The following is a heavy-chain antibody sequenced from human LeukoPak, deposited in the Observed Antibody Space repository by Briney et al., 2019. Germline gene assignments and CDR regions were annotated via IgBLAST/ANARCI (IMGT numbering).Heavy chain of an antibody. CDR3: ARDLHDSSGYYYEWGDY. J-gene: IGHJ4*02. CDR2: ISRNSTYI. V-gene: IGHV3-21*01. CDR1: GFTFSSYI. D-gene: IGHD3-22*01. Sequence: NPGGPLRLSCAASGFTFSSYIMNWVRQAPGKGLEWVASISRNSTYIHYADSVKGRFTISRDNAKNSLYLQMNSLRAEDTAVYYCARDLHDSSGYYYEWGDYWGQGTLVTVSS.